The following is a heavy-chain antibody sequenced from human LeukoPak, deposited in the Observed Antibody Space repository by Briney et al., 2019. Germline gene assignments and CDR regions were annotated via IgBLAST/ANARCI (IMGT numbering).Heavy chain of an antibody. CDR2: IYHSGST. CDR1: GYSISSGYY. Sequence: SETLSLTCAVSGYSISSGYYWGWIRQPPGKGLEWIGSIYHSGSTYYNPSLKSRVTISVDTSKNQFSLKLTSVTAADTAVYYCAREYSVFDYWGQGTLVTVSS. CDR3: AREYSVFDY. V-gene: IGHV4-38-2*02. D-gene: IGHD5/OR15-5a*01. J-gene: IGHJ4*02.